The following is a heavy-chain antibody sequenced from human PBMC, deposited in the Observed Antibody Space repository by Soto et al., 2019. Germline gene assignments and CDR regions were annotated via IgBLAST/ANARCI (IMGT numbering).Heavy chain of an antibody. CDR2: ISYDGSNK. CDR3: ANYFAADHYYYYGMDV. J-gene: IGHJ6*02. D-gene: IGHD1-26*01. Sequence: GGSLRLSCAASGFTFSSYGMHWVRQAPGKGLEWVAVISYDGSNKYYADSVKGRFTISRDNSKNTLYLQMNSLRAEDTAVYYCANYFAADHYYYYGMDVWGQGTTVTVSS. CDR1: GFTFSSYG. V-gene: IGHV3-30*18.